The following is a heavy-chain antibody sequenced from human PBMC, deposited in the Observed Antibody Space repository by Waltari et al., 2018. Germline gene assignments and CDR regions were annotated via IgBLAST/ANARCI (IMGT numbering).Heavy chain of an antibody. D-gene: IGHD3-3*01. V-gene: IGHV1-8*03. CDR2: MNPNSGNT. Sequence: QVQLVQSGAEVKKPGASVTVSCKASGYTFTSSDSNWVRPATGQGLEWIGWMNPNSGNTGYAQKFQGRVTITRNTSISTAYMELSSLRAEDTAVYYCARVWGGYYTGYWFDPWGQGTLVTVSS. CDR3: ARVWGGYYTGYWFDP. CDR1: GYTFTSSD. J-gene: IGHJ5*02.